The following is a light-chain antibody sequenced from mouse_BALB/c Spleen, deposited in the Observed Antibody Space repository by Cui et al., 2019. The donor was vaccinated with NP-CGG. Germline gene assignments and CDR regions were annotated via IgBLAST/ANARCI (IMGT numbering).Light chain of an antibody. V-gene: IGLV1*01. J-gene: IGLJ1*01. CDR2: GTK. Sequence: QAVFTLESSLTTSPGETVTLTCRSSTGAVTTSNYANWVQEKPDHLFTGLIGGTKNRAPGVPARFSGSLIGDKAALTIIGAQTEDETIYFCALWYSNHWVFGGGTKLTVL. CDR1: TGAVTTSNY. CDR3: ALWYSNHWV.